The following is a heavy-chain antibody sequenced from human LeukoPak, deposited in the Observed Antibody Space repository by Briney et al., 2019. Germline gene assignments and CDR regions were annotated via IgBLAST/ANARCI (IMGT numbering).Heavy chain of an antibody. CDR2: ISDDSNYI. Sequence: GGSLILSCEAAGFSISGTYMSWVRQAPGKGLEWVSSISDDSNYIYYADSVEGRFTISRDNAKNSLYLQMNSLRAEDTAVYYCANHLACGSTHCPPFDYWGQGTLVTVSS. CDR1: GFSISGTY. J-gene: IGHJ4*02. V-gene: IGHV3-21*01. D-gene: IGHD2-2*01. CDR3: ANHLACGSTHCPPFDY.